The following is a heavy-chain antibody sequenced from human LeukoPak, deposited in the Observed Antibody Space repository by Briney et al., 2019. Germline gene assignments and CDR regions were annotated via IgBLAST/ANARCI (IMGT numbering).Heavy chain of an antibody. CDR3: VRDCRSTSCYPFDY. V-gene: IGHV1-18*01. D-gene: IGHD2-2*01. CDR1: GYTFTSYG. Sequence: ASVRVSCKASGYTFTSYGIRWVRQAPGQGLEWMGWISAYNGNTNYAQKFQGRATMTTDASTGTAYMELRSLRSDDTAVYYCVRDCRSTSCYPFDYWGQGTLVTVS. CDR2: ISAYNGNT. J-gene: IGHJ4*02.